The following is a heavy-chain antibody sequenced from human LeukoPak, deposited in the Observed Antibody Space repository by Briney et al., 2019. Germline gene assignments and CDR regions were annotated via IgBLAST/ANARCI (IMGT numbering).Heavy chain of an antibody. D-gene: IGHD2-2*01. V-gene: IGHV3-21*01. CDR1: GFTFSSYS. CDR2: ISSSSSYI. CDR3: ARGAGYCSSTSCYQDDAFDI. J-gene: IGHJ3*02. Sequence: GGSLRLSCAASGFTFSSYSMNWVRQAPGKGLEWVSSISSSSSYIYYADSVKGRFTISRDNAKNSLYLQMNSLRAEDTAVYYCARGAGYCSSTSCYQDDAFDIWGQGTMVTASS.